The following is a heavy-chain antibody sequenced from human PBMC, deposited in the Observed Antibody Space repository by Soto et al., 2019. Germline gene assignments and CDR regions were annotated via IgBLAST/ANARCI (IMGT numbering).Heavy chain of an antibody. CDR3: ARGLPCESCSNF. J-gene: IGHJ4*02. V-gene: IGHV1-8*01. D-gene: IGHD2-21*01. CDR1: GYTFTSYD. Sequence: QVQLVQSGAEVKKPGASVKVSCKASGYTFTSYDINWVRQATGQGPEWMGWMNPNSGNTGFAQKFQGRVTMTRDTSISTAYMELSSLRSEDTAVYYCARGLPCESCSNFWGQGTPVTVSS. CDR2: MNPNSGNT.